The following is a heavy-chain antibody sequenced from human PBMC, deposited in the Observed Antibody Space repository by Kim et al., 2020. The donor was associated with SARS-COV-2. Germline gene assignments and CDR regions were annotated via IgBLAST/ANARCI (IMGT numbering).Heavy chain of an antibody. CDR1: GFTFSDYY. V-gene: IGHV3-11*01. D-gene: IGHD6-19*01. CDR3: ARGAQVQWLSDYYYGMDV. Sequence: GGSLRLSCAASGFTFSDYYMSWIRQAPGKGLEWVSYISSSGSTIYYADSVKGRFTISRDNAKNSLYLQMNSLRAEDTAVYYCARGAQVQWLSDYYYGMDVWGQGTTVTVSS. CDR2: ISSSGSTI. J-gene: IGHJ6*02.